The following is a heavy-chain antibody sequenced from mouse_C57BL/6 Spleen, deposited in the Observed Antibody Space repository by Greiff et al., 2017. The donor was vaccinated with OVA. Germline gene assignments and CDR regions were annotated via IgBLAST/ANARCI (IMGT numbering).Heavy chain of an antibody. J-gene: IGHJ2*01. D-gene: IGHD1-1*01. V-gene: IGHV3-6*01. Sequence: EVQLVESGPGLVKPSQSLSLTCSVTGYSITSGYYWNWIRQFPGNKLEWMGYISYDGSNNYNPSLKNRISITRDTSKNQFFLKLNSVTTEDTATYYCARLDFYPDYWGQGTTLTVSS. CDR3: ARLDFYPDY. CDR2: ISYDGSN. CDR1: GYSITSGYY.